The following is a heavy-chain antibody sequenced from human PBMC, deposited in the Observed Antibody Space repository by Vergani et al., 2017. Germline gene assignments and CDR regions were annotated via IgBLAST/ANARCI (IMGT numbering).Heavy chain of an antibody. J-gene: IGHJ4*02. D-gene: IGHD4-17*01. CDR2: INAGNGNT. CDR1: GYTFTSYA. Sequence: QVQLVQSGAEVKKPGASVKVSCKASGYTFTSYAMHWVRQAPGQRLEWMGWINAGNGNTKYSQKFKGRVPITRDTSASKAYMELSSLRSEDTAVYYCARDGENYYGDYRYLYYFDYWGQGTLVTVSS. V-gene: IGHV1-3*01. CDR3: ARDGENYYGDYRYLYYFDY.